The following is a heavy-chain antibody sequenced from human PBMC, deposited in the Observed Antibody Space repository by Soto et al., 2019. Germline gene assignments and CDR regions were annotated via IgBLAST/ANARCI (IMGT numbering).Heavy chain of an antibody. D-gene: IGHD3-22*01. V-gene: IGHV1-69*13. CDR2: IIPIFGTA. Sequence: ASVKVSCKASGGTFSSYAISWVRQAPGQGLEWMGGIIPIFGTANYAQKFQGRVTITADESTSTAYMELSSLRSEDTAVYYCARRTYYYDSSGPKSADYYYYGMDVWGQGTTVTVSS. J-gene: IGHJ6*02. CDR1: GGTFSSYA. CDR3: ARRTYYYDSSGPKSADYYYYGMDV.